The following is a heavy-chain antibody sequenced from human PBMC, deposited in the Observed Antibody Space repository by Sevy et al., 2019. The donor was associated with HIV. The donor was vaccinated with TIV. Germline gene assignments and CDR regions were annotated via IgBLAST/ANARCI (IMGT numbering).Heavy chain of an antibody. V-gene: IGHV3-30-3*01. J-gene: IGHJ3*02. Sequence: GGSLRLSCAASGLTFSSYAMHWVRQAPGKGLEWVAVISYDGSNKYYADSVKGRFTISRDNSKNTLYLQMNSLRAEDTAVYYCARDSSGTDAFDIWGQGTMVTVSS. CDR1: GLTFSSYA. D-gene: IGHD3-22*01. CDR3: ARDSSGTDAFDI. CDR2: ISYDGSNK.